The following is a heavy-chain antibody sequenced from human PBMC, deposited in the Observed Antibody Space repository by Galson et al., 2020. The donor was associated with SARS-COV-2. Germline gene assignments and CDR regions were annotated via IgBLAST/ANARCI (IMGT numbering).Heavy chain of an antibody. CDR3: ARVGGNDGWNWFDP. CDR1: GGSMSQYS. D-gene: IGHD1-1*01. Sequence: SETLSLTCSVSGGSMSQYSWSWIRQSPGKGLEWIGNIYYSGGTKYNPSLKSRVSMSVDTSENQFSLKLNSVTAADTAVYYCARVGGNDGWNWFDPWGQGTLVTVSS. J-gene: IGHJ5*02. CDR2: IYYSGGT. V-gene: IGHV4-59*01.